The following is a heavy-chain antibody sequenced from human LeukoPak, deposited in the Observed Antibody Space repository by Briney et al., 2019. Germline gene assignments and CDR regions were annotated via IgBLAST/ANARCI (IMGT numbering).Heavy chain of an antibody. V-gene: IGHV3-7*03. CDR2: IKQDGSEK. Sequence: GGSLRLSCAASGFTFSSYSMNWVRQAPGKGLEWVANIKQDGSEKYYVDSVKGRFTISRDNAKNSLYLQMNSLRAEDTAVYYCARERIQLWLSYNWFDPWGQGTLVTVSS. D-gene: IGHD5-18*01. CDR3: ARERIQLWLSYNWFDP. CDR1: GFTFSSYS. J-gene: IGHJ5*02.